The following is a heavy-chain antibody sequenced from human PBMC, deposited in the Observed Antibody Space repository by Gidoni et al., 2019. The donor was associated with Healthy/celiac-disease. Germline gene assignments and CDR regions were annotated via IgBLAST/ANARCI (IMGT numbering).Heavy chain of an antibody. CDR1: GCSISRSRDY. Sequence: QLQLQESGPGLVKPSETLSLTCTVPGCSISRSRDYWGWIRQPPGKGLEWIGSIYYSGSTYYNPSLKSRVTISVDTSKNQFSLKLSSVTAADTAVYYCARVITMVRGVIIPFDYWGQGTLVTVSS. D-gene: IGHD3-10*01. J-gene: IGHJ4*02. V-gene: IGHV4-39*07. CDR2: IYYSGST. CDR3: ARVITMVRGVIIPFDY.